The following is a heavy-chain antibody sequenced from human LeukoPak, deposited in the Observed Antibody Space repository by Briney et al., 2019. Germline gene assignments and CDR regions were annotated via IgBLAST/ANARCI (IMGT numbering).Heavy chain of an antibody. CDR3: ARDQAAITTPLAWSFAL. J-gene: IGHJ2*01. CDR2: FNPAGGRT. D-gene: IGHD1-14*01. V-gene: IGHV1-46*01. Sequence: ASVKFSCKASANTFTDFYMHWVRQAPGQGLEWMGIFNPAGGRTSFAQKFQGRVTITRDTSTNTLYMELSSLRSEDTAVYYCARDQAAITTPLAWSFALWGRGTLVTVSS. CDR1: ANTFTDFY.